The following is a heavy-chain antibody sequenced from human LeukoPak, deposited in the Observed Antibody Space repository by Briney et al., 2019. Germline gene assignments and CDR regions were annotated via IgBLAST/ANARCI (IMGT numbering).Heavy chain of an antibody. CDR2: ISYDGSNK. CDR3: AKDSDTVTPYFDY. Sequence: PGRSLRLSCAASGFTFSSYGMHWVRQAPGKGLEWVAVISYDGSNKYYADSVKGRFTISRDNSKNTLYLQMNSLRAEDTAVYYCAKDSDTVTPYFDYWGQGTLVTVSS. V-gene: IGHV3-30*18. J-gene: IGHJ4*02. CDR1: GFTFSSYG. D-gene: IGHD4-17*01.